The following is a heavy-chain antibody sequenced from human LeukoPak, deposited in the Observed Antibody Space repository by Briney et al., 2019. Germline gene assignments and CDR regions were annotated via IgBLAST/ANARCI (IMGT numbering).Heavy chain of an antibody. J-gene: IGHJ5*01. CDR1: GGSFSGYY. CDR2: INHSGST. V-gene: IGHV4-34*01. CDR3: AALQDYGDVES. D-gene: IGHD4-17*01. Sequence: SGTLPLTCAVYGGSFSGYYWSWIRQPPGKGLEWIGEINHSGSTNYNPSLKSRVTISVDTSKNQFSLKMTSVTAADTAVYYCAALQDYGDVESWGQGTLVTVST.